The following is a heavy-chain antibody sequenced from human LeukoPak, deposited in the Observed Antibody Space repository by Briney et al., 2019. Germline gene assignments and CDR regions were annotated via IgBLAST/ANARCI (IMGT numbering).Heavy chain of an antibody. CDR1: GFTFTSYW. D-gene: IGHD6-6*01. CDR2: IKQDGSEK. Sequence: GGSLRLSCAASGFTFTSYWMSWVRQESGKGLEGVANIKQDGSEKYYVDSVKGRFTISRDNAENSLYLQMNSLRAEDTAVYYCVRDHSSSSFDYWGQGTLVTVSS. J-gene: IGHJ4*02. V-gene: IGHV3-7*01. CDR3: VRDHSSSSFDY.